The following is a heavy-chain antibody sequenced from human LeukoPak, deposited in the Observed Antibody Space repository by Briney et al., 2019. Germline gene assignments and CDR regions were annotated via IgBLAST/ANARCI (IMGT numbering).Heavy chain of an antibody. CDR1: GLSISSSTYY. J-gene: IGHJ4*02. V-gene: IGHV4-39*01. CDR3: ARHISGNKDY. D-gene: IGHD1/OR15-1a*01. Sequence: SEALSLPCTVSGLSISSSTYYGGSIRRPPGKGLVWIWCMYYRGGSSYSGNTYYNPSLRSRATITVDTSKNKFSLKLRSVTAADTAVYYCARHISGNKDYWGQGTLVIVSS. CDR2: MYYRGGSSYSGNT.